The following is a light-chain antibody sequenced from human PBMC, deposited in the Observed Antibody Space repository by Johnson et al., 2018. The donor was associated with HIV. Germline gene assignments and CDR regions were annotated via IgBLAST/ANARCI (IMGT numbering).Light chain of an antibody. V-gene: IGLV1-51*01. CDR2: DNN. CDR1: SSNIANIY. J-gene: IGLJ1*01. CDR3: GTWDSSLRSVF. Sequence: QSVLTQPPSVSAAPGQKVTISCSGSSSNIANIYVSWYQQLPGTAPKLLIYDNNKRPSGIPDRFYGSKSGTSATLDITGLQNGEEADYYCGTWDSSLRSVFLGTGTKVTVL.